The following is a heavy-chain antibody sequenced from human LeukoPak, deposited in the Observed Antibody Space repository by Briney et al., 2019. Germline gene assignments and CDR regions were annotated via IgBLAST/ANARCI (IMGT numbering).Heavy chain of an antibody. V-gene: IGHV1-69*04. Sequence: VASVKVSCKASGGTFSSYAISWVRQAPGQGLEWMGRIIPIFGIANYAQKFQGRVTITADKSTSTAYMELSSLRSEDTAVYYCAGEWGYPDYPWGQGTLVTVSS. J-gene: IGHJ5*02. CDR1: GGTFSSYA. CDR3: AGEWGYPDYP. CDR2: IIPIFGIA. D-gene: IGHD5-18*01.